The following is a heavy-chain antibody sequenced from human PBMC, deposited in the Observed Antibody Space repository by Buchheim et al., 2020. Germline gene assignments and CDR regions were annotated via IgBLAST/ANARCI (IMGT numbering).Heavy chain of an antibody. Sequence: EVQLVESGGGLVQPGGSLRLSCAASGFTFSSYEMNWVRQAPGKGLEWVSYISSSGSTIYYADSVKGRFTISRDNAKNSLYLQMNSLRAEDTAVYYCAREGRFLEWLPDRYNWFDPWGQGTL. CDR1: GFTFSSYE. CDR2: ISSSGSTI. D-gene: IGHD3-3*01. J-gene: IGHJ5*02. CDR3: AREGRFLEWLPDRYNWFDP. V-gene: IGHV3-48*03.